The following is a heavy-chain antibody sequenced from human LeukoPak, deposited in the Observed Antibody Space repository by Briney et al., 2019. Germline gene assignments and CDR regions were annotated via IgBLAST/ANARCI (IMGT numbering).Heavy chain of an antibody. CDR1: GASINSGGYS. CDR3: AREVGNYGMDV. V-gene: IGHV4-30-2*01. J-gene: IGHJ6*02. D-gene: IGHD2-15*01. Sequence: SETLSLTCAVSGASINSGGYSWSWIRQPPGQGLEWIGYIYYSGGTYYNPSLKSRVTISVDRSKNQISLKLSSVTAADTAMYYCAREVGNYGMDVWGQGTTVTVSS. CDR2: IYYSGGT.